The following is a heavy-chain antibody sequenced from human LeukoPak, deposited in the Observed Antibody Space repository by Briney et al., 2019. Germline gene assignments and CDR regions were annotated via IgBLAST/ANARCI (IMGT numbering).Heavy chain of an antibody. CDR3: ARVRWAYGDYDREYYMDV. D-gene: IGHD4-17*01. CDR1: GGSISSYY. J-gene: IGHJ6*03. V-gene: IGHV4-59*01. CDR2: IYYSGST. Sequence: PSETLSLTCTVSGGSISSYYWSWIRQPPGKGLEWIGYIYYSGSTNYNPSLKSRVTISVDTSKNQFSLKLSSVTAADTAVYYCARVRWAYGDYDREYYMDVWAKGTTVTVSS.